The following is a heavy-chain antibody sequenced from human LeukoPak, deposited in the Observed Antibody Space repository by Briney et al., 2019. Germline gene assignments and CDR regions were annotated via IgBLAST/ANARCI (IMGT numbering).Heavy chain of an antibody. CDR2: IIPILGTA. CDR1: GGTFSSYA. CDR3: ARAPIAAAGSLYYYYYGMDV. V-gene: IGHV1-69*04. J-gene: IGHJ6*02. Sequence: SVKVSCKASGGTFSSYAISWVRQAPGQGLEWMGRIIPILGTANYAQKFQGRVTITADKSTSTAYMELSSLRSEDTAVYYCARAPIAAAGSLYYYYYGMDVWGQGTTVTVSS. D-gene: IGHD6-13*01.